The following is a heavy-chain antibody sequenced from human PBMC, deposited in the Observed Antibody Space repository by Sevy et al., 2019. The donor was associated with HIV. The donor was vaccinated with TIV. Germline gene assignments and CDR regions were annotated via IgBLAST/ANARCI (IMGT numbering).Heavy chain of an antibody. D-gene: IGHD3-16*01. CDR1: GYTFTGYY. V-gene: IGHV1-2*06. Sequence: ASVKVSCKASGYTFTGYYMHWVRQAPGQGLEWMGRINPNSGGTNYAQKFQGRVTMTRDTSISTAYMELSRLRSDDTAVYYCARSMITCGGGNFDYWGQGTLVTVSS. CDR2: INPNSGGT. J-gene: IGHJ4*02. CDR3: ARSMITCGGGNFDY.